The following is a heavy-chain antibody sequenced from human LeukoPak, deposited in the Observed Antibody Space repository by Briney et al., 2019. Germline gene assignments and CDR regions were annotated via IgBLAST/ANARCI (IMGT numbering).Heavy chain of an antibody. V-gene: IGHV4-59*01. CDR2: IYYSGST. Sequence: SETLSLTCTVSGGSISSYYWSWIRQPPGKGLEWIGYIYYSGSTNYNPSLKSRVTISVDTSKNQFSLKLSSVTAADTAMYYCARVPMIVVPSAFDIWGQGTMVTVSS. CDR3: ARVPMIVVPSAFDI. D-gene: IGHD3-22*01. CDR1: GGSISSYY. J-gene: IGHJ3*02.